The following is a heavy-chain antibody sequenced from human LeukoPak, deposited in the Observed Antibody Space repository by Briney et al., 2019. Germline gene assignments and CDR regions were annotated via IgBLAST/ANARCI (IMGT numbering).Heavy chain of an antibody. CDR3: ARGKYSSSWYWVY. CDR2: ISPIFGTA. J-gene: IGHJ4*02. V-gene: IGHV1-69*05. CDR1: GRTFCSYV. Sequence: SVKVSCKASGRTFCSYVISWVRQAPGQGLEWMGRISPIFGTANYAQKFQGRVTITTDESTSTAYMELSSLRSEDTAVYYCARGKYSSSWYWVYWGQGTLVSVSS. D-gene: IGHD6-13*01.